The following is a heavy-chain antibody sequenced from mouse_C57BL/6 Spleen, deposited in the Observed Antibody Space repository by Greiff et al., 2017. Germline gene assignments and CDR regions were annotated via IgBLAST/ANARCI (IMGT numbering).Heavy chain of an antibody. CDR1: GYTFTSYW. D-gene: IGHD1-1*01. V-gene: IGHV1-69*01. CDR2: IDPSDSYT. J-gene: IGHJ4*01. CDR3: ARWGCYYGRRGAMDY. Sequence: QVQLQQPGAELVMPGASVKLSCKASGYTFTSYWMHWVKQRPGQGLEWIGEIDPSDSYTNYNQKFKGKSTLTVDKSSSTAYMQLSSLTSEDSAVYCCARWGCYYGRRGAMDYWGQGTSVTVSS.